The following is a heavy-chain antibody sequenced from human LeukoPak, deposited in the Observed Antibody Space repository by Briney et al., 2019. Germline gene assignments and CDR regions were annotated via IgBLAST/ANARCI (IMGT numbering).Heavy chain of an antibody. J-gene: IGHJ4*02. CDR1: GYSFTSYW. D-gene: IGHD6-13*01. V-gene: IGHV5-51*01. CDR3: ARPLEAAAGAFDY. CDR2: IYPGDSDT. Sequence: GESLKISCKGSGYSFTSYWIGWVRQMPGKGLEWMGIIYPGDSDTRYSPSFQGQVTISADKSISTAYLQWSSLKASDTAMYCCARPLEAAAGAFDYWGQGTLVTVSS.